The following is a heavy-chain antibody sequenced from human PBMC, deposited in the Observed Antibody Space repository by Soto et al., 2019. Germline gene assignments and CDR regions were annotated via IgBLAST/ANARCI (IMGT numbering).Heavy chain of an antibody. Sequence: GGSLRLSCAASGFTFSSYAMSWVRQAPGKGLEWVSAISGSGGSTYYADSVKGRFTISRDNSKNTLFLQMNSLRVEDTAVYYCAKEKTVATSREYDYWGQGTQVTVSS. J-gene: IGHJ4*02. V-gene: IGHV3-23*01. CDR1: GFTFSSYA. D-gene: IGHD5-12*01. CDR2: ISGSGGST. CDR3: AKEKTVATSREYDY.